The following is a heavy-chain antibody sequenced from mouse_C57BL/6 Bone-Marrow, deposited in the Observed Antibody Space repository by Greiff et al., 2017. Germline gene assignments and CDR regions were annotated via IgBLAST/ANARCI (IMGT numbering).Heavy chain of an antibody. J-gene: IGHJ3*01. V-gene: IGHV14-4*01. Sequence: EVQLQQSGAELVRPGASVKLSCTASGFNIKDDYMHWVKQRPEQGLEWIGWIDPENGDTEYASKFQGKATITADTSSNTAYLQLSSLTSEDTAVYYFTTLYSLFAYWGQGTLVTVSA. D-gene: IGHD2-12*01. CDR2: IDPENGDT. CDR3: TTLYSLFAY. CDR1: GFNIKDDY.